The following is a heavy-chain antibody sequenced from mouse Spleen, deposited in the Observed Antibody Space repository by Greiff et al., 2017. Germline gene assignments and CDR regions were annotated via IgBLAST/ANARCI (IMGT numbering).Heavy chain of an antibody. Sequence: VQLQQSGAELARPGASVKLTCKASGYTLTSYGISWVKQRTGQGLEWIGVIYPRSGNTYYTEQFSGKAILTADKSSSISYMELRSLTSEDSAVYFCTRSGNSSYWYFDVWGAGTTVTVSS. V-gene: IGHV1-81*01. CDR1: GYTLTSYG. CDR2: IYPRSGNT. D-gene: IGHD2-1*01. J-gene: IGHJ1*01. CDR3: TRSGNSSYWYFDV.